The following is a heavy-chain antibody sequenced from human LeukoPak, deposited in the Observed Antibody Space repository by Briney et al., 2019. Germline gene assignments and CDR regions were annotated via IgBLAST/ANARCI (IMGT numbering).Heavy chain of an antibody. V-gene: IGHV1-8*01. CDR3: ARAEITMIDYYYMDV. Sequence: GASVKVSCKASGYTFTSYDINWVRQATGQGLEWMGWMNHNSGNTGYAQKFQGRVTMTRNTSISTAYMELSSLRSEDTAVYYCARAEITMIDYYYMDVWGKGTTVTVSS. CDR2: MNHNSGNT. D-gene: IGHD3-22*01. CDR1: GYTFTSYD. J-gene: IGHJ6*03.